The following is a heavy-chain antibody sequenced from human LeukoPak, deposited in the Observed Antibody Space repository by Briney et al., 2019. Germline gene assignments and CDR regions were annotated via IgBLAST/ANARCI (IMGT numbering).Heavy chain of an antibody. D-gene: IGHD6-6*01. CDR2: ISYDGSNK. Sequence: GGSLRLSCAASGFTFSSYAMHWVRQGPGKGLEWVAVISYDGSNKYYADSVKGRFTISRDNSKNTLYLQMNSLRAEDTAVYYCAKEASLYRRISSDYYYGMDVWGQGTTVTVSS. J-gene: IGHJ6*02. V-gene: IGHV3-30-3*01. CDR3: AKEASLYRRISSDYYYGMDV. CDR1: GFTFSSYA.